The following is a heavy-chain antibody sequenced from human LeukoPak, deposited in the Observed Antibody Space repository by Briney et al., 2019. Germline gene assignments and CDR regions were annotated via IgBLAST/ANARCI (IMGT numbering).Heavy chain of an antibody. V-gene: IGHV4-59*01. CDR3: ARVRSLEWFIDAFDI. Sequence: RTSETLSLTCTVSGGPISSYYWSWIRQPPGKGLEWIGYIYYSGSTNYNPSLKSRVTISVDTSKNQFSLKLSSVTAADTAVYYCARVRSLEWFIDAFDIWGQGTMVTVSS. J-gene: IGHJ3*02. CDR2: IYYSGST. CDR1: GGPISSYY. D-gene: IGHD3-3*01.